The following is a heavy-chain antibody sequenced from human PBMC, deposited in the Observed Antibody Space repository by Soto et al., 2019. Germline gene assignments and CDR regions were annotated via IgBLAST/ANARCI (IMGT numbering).Heavy chain of an antibody. V-gene: IGHV1-3*01. CDR3: ARDSYYDYVGGSYRPYYSGMAV. D-gene: IGHD3-16*02. CDR2: INAGNGNT. J-gene: IGHJ6*02. Sequence: GASVKVSCKASGYTFTSYAMHWVRQAPGQRLEWMGWINAGNGNTKYSQKFQGRVTITRDTSASTAYMELSSLRSEDTAVYYCARDSYYDYVGGSYRPYYSGMAVWGQGTTVTVSS. CDR1: GYTFTSYA.